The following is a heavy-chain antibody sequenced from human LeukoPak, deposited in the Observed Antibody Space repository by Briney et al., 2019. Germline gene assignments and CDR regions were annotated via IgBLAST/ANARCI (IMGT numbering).Heavy chain of an antibody. D-gene: IGHD5-24*01. CDR2: RYYTGSA. CDR3: ARDQGWGGYNDAFDI. CDR1: GGSISNYY. Sequence: SETLSLTCTVSGGSISNYYCSWIRQAPGKGLEWIGSRYYTGSASYSSSLRSRATISLGTSKNQFSLKLTSVTAADTAVYYCARDQGWGGYNDAFDIWGQGTMVTVSS. J-gene: IGHJ3*02. V-gene: IGHV4-59*01.